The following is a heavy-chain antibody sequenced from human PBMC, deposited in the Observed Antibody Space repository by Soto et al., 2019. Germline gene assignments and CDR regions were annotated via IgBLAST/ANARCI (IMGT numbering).Heavy chain of an antibody. J-gene: IGHJ5*02. D-gene: IGHD6-13*01. V-gene: IGHV5-51*01. Sequence: PGESLKISCKGSGYSFTSYWIGWVRQMPGKGLEWMGIIYPGDSDTRYSPSFQGQVTISADKSISTAYLKLSSVTAADTAVYYCARLGSIAAAGLMAKWFDPWGQGTLVTVSS. CDR2: IYPGDSDT. CDR3: ARLGSIAAAGLMAKWFDP. CDR1: GYSFTSYW.